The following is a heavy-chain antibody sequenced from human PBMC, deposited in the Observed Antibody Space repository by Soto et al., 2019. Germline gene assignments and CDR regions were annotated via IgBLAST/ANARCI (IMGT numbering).Heavy chain of an antibody. D-gene: IGHD2-15*01. CDR2: IYYSGST. CDR3: ASCSGGDCFDY. Sequence: SDTLSLTCPFSGFSIISYYWSWIRPPPGKGLEWIGYIYYSGSTNYNPSLKSRVTISVDTSKNQFSLKLSSVTAADTAVYYCASCSGGDCFDYWGQGTLVT. J-gene: IGHJ4*02. V-gene: IGHV4-59*01. CDR1: GFSIISYY.